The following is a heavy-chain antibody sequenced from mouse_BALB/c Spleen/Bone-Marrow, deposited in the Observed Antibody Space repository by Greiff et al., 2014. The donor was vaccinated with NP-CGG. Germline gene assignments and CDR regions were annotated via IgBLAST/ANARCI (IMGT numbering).Heavy chain of an antibody. Sequence: EVKLVESGGGLVQPGGSLRLSCATSGFTFTDYYMSWVRQPPGKGLEWLGFIRNKANGYTTEYSASVKGRFTISRDNSQSILYLQMNTLRAEDSATYYCARDRGLLRFDYWGQGTTLTVSS. V-gene: IGHV7-3*02. J-gene: IGHJ2*01. CDR2: IRNKANGYTT. CDR3: ARDRGLLRFDY. CDR1: GFTFTDYY. D-gene: IGHD2-3*01.